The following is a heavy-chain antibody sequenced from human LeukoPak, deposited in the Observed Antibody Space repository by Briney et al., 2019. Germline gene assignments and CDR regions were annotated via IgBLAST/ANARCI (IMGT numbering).Heavy chain of an antibody. CDR3: AKGYSYGSGKYYFDY. CDR2: ISSSGSTI. D-gene: IGHD5-18*01. J-gene: IGHJ4*02. CDR1: GFTFSDYY. Sequence: PGGSLRLSCAASGFTFSDYYMSWIRQAPGKGLEWVSYISSSGSTIYYADSVKGRFTISRDNSKNTLYLQMNSLRAEDTAVYYCAKGYSYGSGKYYFDYWGQGTLVTVSS. V-gene: IGHV3-11*01.